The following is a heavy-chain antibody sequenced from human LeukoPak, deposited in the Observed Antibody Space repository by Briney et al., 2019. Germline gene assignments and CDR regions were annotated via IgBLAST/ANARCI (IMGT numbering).Heavy chain of an antibody. CDR3: ARGANYYGSGSYRSFDY. J-gene: IGHJ4*02. CDR2: IYYSGST. V-gene: IGHV4-31*03. CDR1: GGSISSGGYY. Sequence: PSETLSLTCTVSGGSISSGGYYWSWIRQHPGKGLEWIGYIYYSGSTNYNPSLKSRVTISVDTSKNQFSLKLSSVTAADTAVYYCARGANYYGSGSYRSFDYWGQGTLVTVSS. D-gene: IGHD3-10*01.